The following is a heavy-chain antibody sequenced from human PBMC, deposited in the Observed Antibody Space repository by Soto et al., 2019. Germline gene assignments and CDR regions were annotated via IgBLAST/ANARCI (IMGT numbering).Heavy chain of an antibody. V-gene: IGHV1-69*13. D-gene: IGHD6-6*01. J-gene: IGHJ6*02. CDR3: ATRSYSSSFHYYYYGMDV. CDR2: IIPIFGTA. Sequence: SVKVSCKASGGTFSSYAISWVRQAPGQGLEWMGGIIPIFGTANYAQKFQGRVTITADESTSTAYMELSSLRSEDTAVYYCATRSYSSSFHYYYYGMDVWGQGTTVTVSS. CDR1: GGTFSSYA.